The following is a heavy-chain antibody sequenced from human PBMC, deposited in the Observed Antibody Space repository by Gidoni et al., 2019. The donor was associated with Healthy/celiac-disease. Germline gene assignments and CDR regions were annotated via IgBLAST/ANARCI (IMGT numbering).Heavy chain of an antibody. CDR2: ISGSGGST. Sequence: AISGSGGSTYYADSVKGRFTISRDNSKNTLYLQMNSLRAEDTAVYYCAKDLDGQDYYDDLFDYWGQGTLVTVSS. CDR3: AKDLDGQDYYDDLFDY. D-gene: IGHD3-22*01. J-gene: IGHJ4*02. V-gene: IGHV3-23*01.